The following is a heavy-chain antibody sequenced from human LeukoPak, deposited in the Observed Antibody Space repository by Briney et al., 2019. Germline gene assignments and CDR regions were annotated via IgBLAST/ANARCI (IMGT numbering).Heavy chain of an antibody. Sequence: SETLSLTCTVSGGSISSSSYYWGWIRQPPGKGLEWIGSIYYSGSTYYNPSLKSRVTISVDTSKNQFSLKLSSVTAADTAVYYCASDHGSGSRWGQGTLVTVPS. CDR2: IYYSGST. D-gene: IGHD3-10*01. CDR3: ASDHGSGSR. V-gene: IGHV4-39*01. J-gene: IGHJ4*02. CDR1: GGSISSSSYY.